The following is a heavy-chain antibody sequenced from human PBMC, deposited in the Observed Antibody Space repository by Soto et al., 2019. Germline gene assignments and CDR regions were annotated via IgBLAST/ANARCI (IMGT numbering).Heavy chain of an antibody. CDR1: GSTLPSYG. D-gene: IGHD6-19*01. CDR3: ARGESSEAVAGYDY. CDR2: ISAYNGNT. J-gene: IGHJ4*02. V-gene: IGHV1-18*04. Sequence: SMKISRKASGSTLPSYGISWLRQAPGQGLEWMGWISAYNGNTNYAQKLQGRVTMTTDTTTSTAYTERRSLRSDDTAVYYCARGESSEAVAGYDYWGQGIMVTVSS.